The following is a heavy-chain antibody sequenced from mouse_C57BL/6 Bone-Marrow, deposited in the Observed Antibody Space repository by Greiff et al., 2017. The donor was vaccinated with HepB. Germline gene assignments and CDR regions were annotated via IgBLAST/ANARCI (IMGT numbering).Heavy chain of an antibody. CDR1: GYTFTSYG. Sequence: LVESGAELARPGASVKLSCKASGYTFTSYGISWVKQRTGQGLEWIGEIYPRSGNTYYNEKFKGKATLTADKSSSTVYMELRSLTSEDSAVYFCARELYYYRAYFDYWGQVTTLTVSS. V-gene: IGHV1-81*01. CDR3: ARELYYYRAYFDY. D-gene: IGHD1-1*01. CDR2: IYPRSGNT. J-gene: IGHJ2*01.